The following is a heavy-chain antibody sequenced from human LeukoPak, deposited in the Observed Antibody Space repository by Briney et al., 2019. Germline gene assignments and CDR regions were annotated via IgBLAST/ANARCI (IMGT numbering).Heavy chain of an antibody. CDR1: GLTVSGNY. Sequence: GGSLRLSCAASGLTVSGNYMNWVRQAPGKGLEWVSILYSGGDTHYADSVKGRFIISRDNSKNTLYLQMNSLRAEDTAVYYSARDRGDGYNYGLLDYWGQGTLVTVSS. D-gene: IGHD5-24*01. V-gene: IGHV3-66*01. CDR2: LYSGGDT. J-gene: IGHJ4*02. CDR3: ARDRGDGYNYGLLDY.